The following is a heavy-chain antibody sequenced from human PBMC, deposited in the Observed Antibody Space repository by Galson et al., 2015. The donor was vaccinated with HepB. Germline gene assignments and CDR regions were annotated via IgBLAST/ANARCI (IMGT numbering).Heavy chain of an antibody. CDR3: ARGKLMFFGELLGGEDSYAMDV. CDR1: GDSINIYY. J-gene: IGHJ6*02. D-gene: IGHD3-10*01. CDR2: IHVSGNT. V-gene: IGHV4-59*01. Sequence: ETLSLTCNVSGDSINIYYWNWIRQPPGKGLEWIGSIHVSGNTNYSPSLKSRVTMSVDTSKKQFSLKLSSVTAADTAVYYCARGKLMFFGELLGGEDSYAMDVWGQGTTVTVSS.